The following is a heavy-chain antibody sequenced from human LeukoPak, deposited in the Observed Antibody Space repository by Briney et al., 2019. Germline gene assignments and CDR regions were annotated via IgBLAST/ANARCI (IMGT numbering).Heavy chain of an antibody. CDR2: IYHRGST. CDR3: ARDSQDDYDFWSGYDY. Sequence: KPSETLSFTCTVSGYFISSGYYWGWIRQPPGKGLEWIGSIYHRGSTYYNPSLRSRVTISVDTSKNQFSLKLRSVTAADTAFYYCARDSQDDYDFWSGYDYWGQGTLVTVSS. V-gene: IGHV4-38-2*02. J-gene: IGHJ4*02. D-gene: IGHD3-3*01. CDR1: GYFISSGYY.